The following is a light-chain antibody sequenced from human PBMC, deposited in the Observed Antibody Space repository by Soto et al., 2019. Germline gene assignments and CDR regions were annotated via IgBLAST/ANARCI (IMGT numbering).Light chain of an antibody. CDR3: SSYRYSNTYV. Sequence: QAVVTQPASVSGSPGQSITISCTGTSSDVGGYNYVSWYQQHPGKAPKLMVYDVSNRPSGVSNRFSGSKSGNTASLTISGLQAEDESDYYCSSYRYSNTYVFGTGTKVTVL. CDR1: SSDVGGYNY. V-gene: IGLV2-14*01. J-gene: IGLJ1*01. CDR2: DVS.